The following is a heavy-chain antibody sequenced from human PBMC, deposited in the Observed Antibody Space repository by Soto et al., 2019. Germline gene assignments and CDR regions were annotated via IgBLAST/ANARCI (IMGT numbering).Heavy chain of an antibody. D-gene: IGHD2-2*01. CDR2: IIPIFGTA. V-gene: IGHV1-69*13. Sequence: SVKVSCKASGGTFSSYAISWVRQAPGQGLEWMGGIIPIFGTANYAQKFQGRVTITADESTSTAYMELSSLRSEDTAVYYCARGEKIGYCSSTSCSIGNWFDPWGQGTLVTVSS. J-gene: IGHJ5*02. CDR3: ARGEKIGYCSSTSCSIGNWFDP. CDR1: GGTFSSYA.